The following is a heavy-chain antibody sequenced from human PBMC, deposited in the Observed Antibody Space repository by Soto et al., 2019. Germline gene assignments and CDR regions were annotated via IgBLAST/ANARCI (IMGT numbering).Heavy chain of an antibody. D-gene: IGHD6-6*01. CDR3: ARELIFSSSSGGYYYGMDV. J-gene: IGHJ6*02. V-gene: IGHV1-69*13. Sequence: GASVKVSCKASGGTFSSYAISWVRHAPGQGLEWMGGIIPIFGTANYAQKFQGRVTITADESTSTAYMELSSLRSEDTAVYYCARELIFSSSSGGYYYGMDVWGQGTTVTVSS. CDR1: GGTFSSYA. CDR2: IIPIFGTA.